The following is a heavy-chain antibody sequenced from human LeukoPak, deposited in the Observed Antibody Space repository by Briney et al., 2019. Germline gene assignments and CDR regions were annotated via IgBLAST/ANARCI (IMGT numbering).Heavy chain of an antibody. CDR3: ARDLWAGSITPYPYYFDY. Sequence: SETLSLTCAVYGGSFSGYYWSWIRQPPGKGLEWIGEINHSGSTNYNPSLKSRVTISVDTSKNQFSLKLSSVTAADTAVYYCARDLWAGSITPYPYYFDYWGQGTLVTVSS. CDR1: GGSFSGYY. V-gene: IGHV4-34*01. CDR2: INHSGST. J-gene: IGHJ4*02. D-gene: IGHD5-12*01.